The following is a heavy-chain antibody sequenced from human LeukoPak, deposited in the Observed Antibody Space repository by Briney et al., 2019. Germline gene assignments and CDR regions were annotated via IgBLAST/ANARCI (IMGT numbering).Heavy chain of an antibody. CDR1: GFTFSSYA. Sequence: GGSLRLSCAASGFTFSSYAIHWVRQAPGKGLEWVAVISYDGSNKYYGGSVKGRFTVSRDNSKNTVYLQMNSLRAEDTAVYYCAKVHLTYYYDSSGYGFRDYWGQGTLVTVSS. CDR3: AKVHLTYYYDSSGYGFRDY. J-gene: IGHJ4*02. CDR2: ISYDGSNK. D-gene: IGHD3-22*01. V-gene: IGHV3-30*18.